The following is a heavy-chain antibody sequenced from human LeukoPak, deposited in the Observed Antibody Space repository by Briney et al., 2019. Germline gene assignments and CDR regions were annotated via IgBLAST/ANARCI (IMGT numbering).Heavy chain of an antibody. CDR1: GFTFSSYS. CDR2: ISSSSSYI. CDR3: ARATDYYYYYMDV. Sequence: GGSLRLSCAASGFTFSSYSMNWVRQAPGKGLEWVSSISSSSSYIYHADSVKGRFTISRDNAKNSLYLQMNSLRAEDTAVYYCARATDYYYYYMDVWGKGTTVTVSS. V-gene: IGHV3-21*01. J-gene: IGHJ6*03.